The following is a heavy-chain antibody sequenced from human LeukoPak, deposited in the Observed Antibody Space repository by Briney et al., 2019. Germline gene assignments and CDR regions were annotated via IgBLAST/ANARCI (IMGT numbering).Heavy chain of an antibody. CDR2: LSGSAGSA. Sequence: GGSLRLSCAASGFTFSNYVMSWVRQAPGKGLDWVSTLSGSAGSAYYADSVKGRFTISRDNSKNTLYLQMDSLRAEDTAVYYCASGDTTGYSGDAFNIWGQGTMVTVSS. CDR1: GFTFSNYV. V-gene: IGHV3-23*01. J-gene: IGHJ3*02. CDR3: ASGDTTGYSGDAFNI. D-gene: IGHD3-22*01.